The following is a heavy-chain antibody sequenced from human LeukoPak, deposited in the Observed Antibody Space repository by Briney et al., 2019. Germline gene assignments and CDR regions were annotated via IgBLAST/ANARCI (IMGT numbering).Heavy chain of an antibody. CDR3: ATDISSGWLISIVY. J-gene: IGHJ4*02. CDR1: GDSIRTSTYY. D-gene: IGHD6-19*01. CDR2: IHIHTGNT. Sequence: SETLSLTCTVSGDSIRTSTYYWGWIRQPPGKGLEWIGSIHIHTGNTYYSPSLQSRVTISADTSKNQFSLEVNSVTAADTAVYYCATDISSGWLISIVYWGQGTLVTVSS. V-gene: IGHV4-39*02.